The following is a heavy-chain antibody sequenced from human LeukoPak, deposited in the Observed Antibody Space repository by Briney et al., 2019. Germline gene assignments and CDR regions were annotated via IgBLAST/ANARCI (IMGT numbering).Heavy chain of an antibody. CDR2: ISSSSSTI. J-gene: IGHJ4*02. D-gene: IGHD6-13*01. CDR1: GFTFSSYS. V-gene: IGHV3-48*01. Sequence: PGGSLRLSCAASGFTFSSYSMNWVRQAPGKGLEWVSYISSSSSTIYYADSVKGRFTISRDNAKNSLYLQMNSLRAEDTAVYYCVAAAGTNYWGQGTLVTVSS. CDR3: VAAAGTNY.